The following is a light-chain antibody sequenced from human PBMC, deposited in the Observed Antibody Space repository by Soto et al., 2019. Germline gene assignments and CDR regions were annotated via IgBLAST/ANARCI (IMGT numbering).Light chain of an antibody. CDR3: QQYNNWPRT. J-gene: IGKJ1*01. CDR2: GAS. Sequence: EIVITQSPATLSVSPGERATLSCRASQSVSSNLAWYHQKPGQAPRLLIYGASTRATGIPARFSGSGSGTEFTLTISSLQSEDFAVYYCQQYNNWPRTFGQGTKVDI. CDR1: QSVSSN. V-gene: IGKV3-15*01.